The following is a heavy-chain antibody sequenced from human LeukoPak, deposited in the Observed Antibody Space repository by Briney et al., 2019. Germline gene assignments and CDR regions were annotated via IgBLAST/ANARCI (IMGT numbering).Heavy chain of an antibody. CDR3: ARSYSVRYERRYFDY. CDR1: GFTSSSYS. Sequence: PGGSLRLSCVASGFTSSSYSMNWVRQAPGKGLEWVSSISSSSSNIYYADSVKGRFTISRDNAKNSPYLQMNSLRAEDTAVYYCARSYSVRYERRYFDYWGQGTLVTVSS. J-gene: IGHJ4*02. V-gene: IGHV3-21*01. D-gene: IGHD1-26*01. CDR2: ISSSSSNI.